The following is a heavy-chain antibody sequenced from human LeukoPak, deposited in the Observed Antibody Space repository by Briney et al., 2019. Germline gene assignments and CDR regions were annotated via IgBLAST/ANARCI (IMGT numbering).Heavy chain of an antibody. CDR3: RGGALTFDY. J-gene: IGHJ4*02. Sequence: PSEILSLTCTVHGGSFSGYYRSWIRKPPWKGLEWIGEINHSGSTNYNPSLKSRVTISVDTSKNQFSLKLSSVTAADTAVYYCRGGALTFDYWGQGTLVTVSS. CDR2: INHSGST. CDR1: GGSFSGYY. V-gene: IGHV4-34*01. D-gene: IGHD4/OR15-4a*01.